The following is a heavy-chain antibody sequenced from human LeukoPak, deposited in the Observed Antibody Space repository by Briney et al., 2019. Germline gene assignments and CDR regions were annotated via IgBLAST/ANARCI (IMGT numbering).Heavy chain of an antibody. CDR1: GGSISTYY. D-gene: IGHD1-26*01. CDR2: IYYSGST. CDR3: ARGYSGSHYYFDY. J-gene: IGHJ4*02. V-gene: IGHV4-59*01. Sequence: SETPSLTCTVSGGSISTYYWSWIRQPPGKGLEWIGYIYYSGSTKYNPSLESRLTTSVDTSKNQFSLKLSSVTAADTAVYFCARGYSGSHYYFDYWGQGTLVTVSS.